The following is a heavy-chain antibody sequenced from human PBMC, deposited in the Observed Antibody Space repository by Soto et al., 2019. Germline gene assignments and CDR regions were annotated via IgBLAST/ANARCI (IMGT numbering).Heavy chain of an antibody. J-gene: IGHJ4*02. CDR3: ARHTHGYCTNGVCRSFDY. D-gene: IGHD2-8*01. CDR1: GGSISSSSYY. Sequence: SETLSLTCTVSGGSISSSSYYWGWIRQPPGKGLEWIGSIYYSGSTYYNPSLKSRVTISVDTSKNQFSLKLSSVTAADTAVYYCARHTHGYCTNGVCRSFDYWGQGTLVTVSS. V-gene: IGHV4-39*01. CDR2: IYYSGST.